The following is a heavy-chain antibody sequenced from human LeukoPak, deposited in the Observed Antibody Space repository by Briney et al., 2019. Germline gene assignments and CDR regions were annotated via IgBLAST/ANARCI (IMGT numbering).Heavy chain of an antibody. V-gene: IGHV3-23*01. Sequence: QTGGSLRLSCAASGFTFSGYAMSWVRQAPGKGLEWVSAISPTGAGTYYADSVKGLFTISRDNSKNTLYLQMNSLRAEDTAVYYCAKYTERAFDIWGQGTMVTVSS. D-gene: IGHD2-2*02. CDR3: AKYTERAFDI. CDR1: GFTFSGYA. J-gene: IGHJ3*02. CDR2: ISPTGAGT.